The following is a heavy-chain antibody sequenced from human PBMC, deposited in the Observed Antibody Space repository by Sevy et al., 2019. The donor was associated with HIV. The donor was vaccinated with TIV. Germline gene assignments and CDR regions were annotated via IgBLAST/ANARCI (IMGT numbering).Heavy chain of an antibody. J-gene: IGHJ1*01. V-gene: IGHV4-59*11. CDR3: ANHYDCSGYYIFQH. D-gene: IGHD3-22*01. CDR2: IHYSGST. CDR1: GGSITSHY. Sequence: SEILSLTCTVSGGSITSHYWSWIRQPPGKGLEWIGYIHYSGSTNYNPSLKSRVTVSADTSKNQFSLRLSSVTAADAAVYYCANHYDCSGYYIFQHWGQGTLVTVSS.